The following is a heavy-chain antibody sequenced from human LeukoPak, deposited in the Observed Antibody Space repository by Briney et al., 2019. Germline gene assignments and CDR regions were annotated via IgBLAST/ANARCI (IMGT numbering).Heavy chain of an antibody. CDR1: GFDISYHY. V-gene: IGHV3-53*01. Sequence: GGSLRLSCVASGFDISYHYVGWVRQAPGKGLEWVSVIHTGGTTHYTDSVKGRFTISKDTSNNTVYLQMNSVRVEDTAVYYCARVWFGYFFQWGQGALVTVSS. CDR3: ARVWFGYFFQ. J-gene: IGHJ4*02. CDR2: IHTGGTT. D-gene: IGHD3-10*01.